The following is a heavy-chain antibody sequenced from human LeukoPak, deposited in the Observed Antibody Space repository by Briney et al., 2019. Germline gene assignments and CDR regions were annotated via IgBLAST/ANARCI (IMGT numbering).Heavy chain of an antibody. CDR3: AKDITMIVVVLDYFDY. CDR2: ISGSGGST. D-gene: IGHD3-22*01. Sequence: QPGGSLRLSCAASGFTFSSYAMSWVRQAPGKGLEWVSAISGSGGSTYYADSVKGRFTISRDNSKNTLYLQMNSLRAEDTAVYYCAKDITMIVVVLDYFDYWGQGTLVTVSS. CDR1: GFTFSSYA. V-gene: IGHV3-23*01. J-gene: IGHJ4*02.